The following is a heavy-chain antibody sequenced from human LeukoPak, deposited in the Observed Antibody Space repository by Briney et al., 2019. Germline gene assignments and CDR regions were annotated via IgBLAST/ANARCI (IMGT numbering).Heavy chain of an antibody. D-gene: IGHD5-18*01. CDR2: ISYDGSNK. Sequence: GRSLRLSCAASGFTFSSYAMHWVRQAPGKGLEWVAVISYDGSNKYHADSVKGRFTISRDNAKNSLYLQMNSLRADDTAVYYCARDQGYRYGSTYRSTVFDYWGQGTLVTVSS. V-gene: IGHV3-30*04. J-gene: IGHJ4*02. CDR1: GFTFSSYA. CDR3: ARDQGYRYGSTYRSTVFDY.